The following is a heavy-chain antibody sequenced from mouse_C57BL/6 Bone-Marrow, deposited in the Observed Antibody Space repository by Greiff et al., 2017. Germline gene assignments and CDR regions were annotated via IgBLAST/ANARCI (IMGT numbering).Heavy chain of an antibody. CDR3: ARGYYDSWFAY. CDR1: GFNIKDYY. Sequence: EVKLQESGAELVKPGASVKLSCTASGFNIKDYYMHWVKPRPEQGLEWIGRFDPEDGDTKYAPKFKGKATITADTSSSTAYLQLSSLTSEDTAVYYCARGYYDSWFAYWGQGTLVTVSA. J-gene: IGHJ3*01. V-gene: IGHV14-2*01. D-gene: IGHD2-4*01. CDR2: FDPEDGDT.